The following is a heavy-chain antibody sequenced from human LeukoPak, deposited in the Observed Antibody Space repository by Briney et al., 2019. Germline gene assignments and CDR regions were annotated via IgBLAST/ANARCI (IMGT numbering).Heavy chain of an antibody. CDR2: INYSGST. J-gene: IGHJ5*02. Sequence: SETLSLTCTVSSGSTSSYYWSWIRQPPGKGLEWIGYINYSGSTYNPSLKSRVTMSVDTSKNQFSLKLSSVTAADTAVYYCARVVYGDYAGDIYNWFDPWGQGTQVTVSS. CDR1: SGSTSSYY. V-gene: IGHV4-59*01. CDR3: ARVVYGDYAGDIYNWFDP. D-gene: IGHD4-17*01.